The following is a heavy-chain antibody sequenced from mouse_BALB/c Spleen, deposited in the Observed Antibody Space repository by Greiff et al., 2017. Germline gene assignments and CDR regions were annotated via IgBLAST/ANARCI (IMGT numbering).Heavy chain of an antibody. V-gene: IGHV1S81*02. Sequence: QVQLQQSGAELVKPGASVKLSCKASGYTFTSYYMYWVKQRPGQGLEWIGEINPSNGGTNFNEKFKSKATLTVDKSSSTAYMQLSSLTSEDSAVYYCTRGDDYDDGFAYWGQGTLVTVSA. CDR1: GYTFTSYY. CDR3: TRGDDYDDGFAY. D-gene: IGHD2-4*01. CDR2: INPSNGGT. J-gene: IGHJ3*01.